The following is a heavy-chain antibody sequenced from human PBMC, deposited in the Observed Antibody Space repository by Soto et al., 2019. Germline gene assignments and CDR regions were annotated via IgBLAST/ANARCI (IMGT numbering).Heavy chain of an antibody. Sequence: KPSETLFLTCAVYGGSFSGYYWTWIRQSPRKGLEWIGEINHSGGTNYNPSLKSRVTISVDTSKNQFSLKLNSVTAADTAVYFCARVPSPFDFYYAMDVWGQGTTVTVSS. CDR2: INHSGGT. V-gene: IGHV4-34*01. CDR3: ARVPSPFDFYYAMDV. J-gene: IGHJ6*02. D-gene: IGHD3-16*01. CDR1: GGSFSGYY.